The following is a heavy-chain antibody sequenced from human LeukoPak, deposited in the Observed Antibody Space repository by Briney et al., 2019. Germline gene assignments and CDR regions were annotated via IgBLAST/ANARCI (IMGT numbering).Heavy chain of an antibody. CDR3: ARGESGYSGYELDP. CDR1: GGSISSYY. Sequence: PSETLSLTCTVSGGSISSYYWSWIRQPPGKGLEWIGYIYYSGSTNYNPSLKSRVTISVDTSKNQFSLKPSSVTAADTAVYYCARGESGYSGYELDPWGQGTLVTVSS. J-gene: IGHJ5*02. D-gene: IGHD5-12*01. V-gene: IGHV4-59*01. CDR2: IYYSGST.